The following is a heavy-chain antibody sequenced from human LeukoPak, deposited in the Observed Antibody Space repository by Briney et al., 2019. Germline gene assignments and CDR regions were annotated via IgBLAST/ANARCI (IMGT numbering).Heavy chain of an antibody. CDR3: ARDIDYRDY. D-gene: IGHD4/OR15-4a*01. J-gene: IGHJ4*02. V-gene: IGHV3-74*01. CDR1: GFTFSSYW. Sequence: PGGSLRLSCAASGFTFSSYWMHWVRQAPGKGLAWVSRINFDGSSTGYADSVKGRFTISRDNAKNTLYLQMNSLRAEDTAVYYCARDIDYRDYWGQGTLVTVSS. CDR2: INFDGSST.